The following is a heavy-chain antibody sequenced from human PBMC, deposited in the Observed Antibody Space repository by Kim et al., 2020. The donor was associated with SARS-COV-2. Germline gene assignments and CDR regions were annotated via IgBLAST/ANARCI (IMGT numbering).Heavy chain of an antibody. CDR3: AIGIAAPAGMDV. V-gene: IGHV1-46*01. D-gene: IGHD6-6*01. J-gene: IGHJ6*02. Sequence: YARKSQGRVTMTRDTSTSTVYMELSSLRSEDTAVYYCAIGIAAPAGMDVWGQGTTVTVSS.